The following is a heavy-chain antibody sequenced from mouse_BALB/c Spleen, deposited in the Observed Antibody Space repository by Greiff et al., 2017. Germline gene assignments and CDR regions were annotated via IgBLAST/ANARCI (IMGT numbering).Heavy chain of an antibody. CDR3: ARHGDWYFDV. V-gene: IGHV5-6-2*01. CDR2: INSNGGST. J-gene: IGHJ1*01. Sequence: DVMLVESGGGLVKLGGSLKLSCAASGFTFSSYYMSWVRQTPEKRLELVAAINSNGGSTYYPDNVKGRFTISRDNAKNTLYLQMSSLKSEDTALYYCARHGDWYFDVWGAGTTVTVSS. CDR1: GFTFSSYY.